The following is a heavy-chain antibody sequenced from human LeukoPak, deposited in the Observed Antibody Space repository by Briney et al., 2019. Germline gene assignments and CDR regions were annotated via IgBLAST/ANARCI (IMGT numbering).Heavy chain of an antibody. J-gene: IGHJ6*02. CDR3: ARDSSSHYGMDV. D-gene: IGHD2-2*01. Sequence: PGRSLRLSCAASGFTVSSNYVNWVRQAPGKGLEWVSILYTGGSTYYADSVKGRFTISRDNSKNTVYLQMNTLRAEDTAVYYCARDSSSHYGMDVWGQGTTVTVSS. CDR1: GFTVSSNY. V-gene: IGHV3-66*01. CDR2: LYTGGST.